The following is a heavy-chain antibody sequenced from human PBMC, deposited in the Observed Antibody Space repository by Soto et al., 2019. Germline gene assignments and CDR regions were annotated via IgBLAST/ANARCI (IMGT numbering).Heavy chain of an antibody. V-gene: IGHV4-4*02. CDR2: IYHSGST. CDR1: SGSISSSNW. CDR3: ARGSPVVGYGAFDI. J-gene: IGHJ3*02. Sequence: SETLSLTCAVSSGSISSSNWWSWVRQPPGKGLEWIGEIYHSGSTNYNPSLKSRVTISVDKSKNQFSLKLSSVTAADTAVYYWARGSPVVGYGAFDIWGQGTMVTVSS. D-gene: IGHD2-15*01.